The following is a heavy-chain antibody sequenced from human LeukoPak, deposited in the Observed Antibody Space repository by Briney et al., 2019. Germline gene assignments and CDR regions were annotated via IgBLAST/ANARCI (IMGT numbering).Heavy chain of an antibody. CDR2: IYYSGYT. CDR3: ARGKRVYRSRWYDY. V-gene: IGHV4-39*01. J-gene: IGHJ4*02. Sequence: SETLSLTCTVSGGSISSGSYYWGWLRQPPGKGLEWVGSIYYSGYTYYIPSLKSRVTISVDTPKNQFSLRLSSVTATDTAVYYCARGKRVYRSRWYDYWGQGTLVTVSS. D-gene: IGHD6-13*01. CDR1: GGSISSGSYY.